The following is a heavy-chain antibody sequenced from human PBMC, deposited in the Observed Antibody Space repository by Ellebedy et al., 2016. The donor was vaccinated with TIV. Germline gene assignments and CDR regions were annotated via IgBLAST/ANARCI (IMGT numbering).Heavy chain of an antibody. J-gene: IGHJ5*02. Sequence: AASVKVSCKTSEYTFTYSYIHWVRQAPGRGLEWMGWINPDSGGTNYAQRFQGRVTMTRDTSITTAYMDLSRLTSDDTAIYYCVSVSPNTNTWGQGTQVTVSS. V-gene: IGHV1-2*02. D-gene: IGHD5/OR15-5a*01. CDR3: VSVSPNTNT. CDR1: EYTFTYSY. CDR2: INPDSGGT.